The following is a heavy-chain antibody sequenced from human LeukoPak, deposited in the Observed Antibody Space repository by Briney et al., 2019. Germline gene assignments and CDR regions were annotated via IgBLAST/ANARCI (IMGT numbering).Heavy chain of an antibody. V-gene: IGHV3-66*01. D-gene: IGHD6-13*01. J-gene: IGHJ4*02. CDR1: GFPFSSYS. Sequence: GGSLRLSCAASGFPFSSYSMNWVRQAPGKGLEWVSVIYSGGSTYYADSVKGRFTISRDNSKNTLYLQMNSLRAEDTAVYYCARDFRRAAAGFDYWGQGTLVTVAS. CDR2: IYSGGST. CDR3: ARDFRRAAAGFDY.